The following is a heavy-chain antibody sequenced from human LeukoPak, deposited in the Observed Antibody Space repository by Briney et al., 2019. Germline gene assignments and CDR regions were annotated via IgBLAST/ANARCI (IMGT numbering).Heavy chain of an antibody. J-gene: IGHJ4*02. CDR2: ISGSSYHI. D-gene: IGHD1-26*01. Sequence: GGSLRLSCAASGFTFSTCSMKCVRQAPGKALEWVPSISGSSYHIYYADSVKGRFTISRDNANNLLYLQMNSLRAEDTAVYYCASGTIVGARGADNWGQGTLVTVSS. CDR3: ASGTIVGARGADN. CDR1: GFTFSTCS. V-gene: IGHV3-21*01.